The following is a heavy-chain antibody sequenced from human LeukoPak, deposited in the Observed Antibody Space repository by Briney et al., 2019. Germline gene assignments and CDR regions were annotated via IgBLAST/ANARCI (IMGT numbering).Heavy chain of an antibody. J-gene: IGHJ6*02. CDR2: ISYDGSNK. Sequence: GRSLRLSCAASGFTFSSYGMHWVRQAPGKGLEWVAVISYDGSNKYYADSVKGRFTISRDNSKNTLYLQMNSLRAEDTAVYYCAKELWFGEFSYYGMDVWGQGTTVTVSS. D-gene: IGHD3-10*01. V-gene: IGHV3-30*18. CDR1: GFTFSSYG. CDR3: AKELWFGEFSYYGMDV.